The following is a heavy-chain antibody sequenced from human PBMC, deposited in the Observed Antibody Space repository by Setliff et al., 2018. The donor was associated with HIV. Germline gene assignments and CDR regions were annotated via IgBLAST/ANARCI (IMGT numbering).Heavy chain of an antibody. D-gene: IGHD1-1*01. CDR3: AYSGRQLRGPYFDF. V-gene: IGHV2-5*01. J-gene: IGHJ4*02. CDR1: GLSLSTSGVG. Sequence: VSCPTLVNPTQTLTLTCTFSGLSLSTSGVGVGWIRQSPGKALEWLAFIYWNNNKHYSTSLKSRLTVTKDTSKNRVVFTMTNMDPVDTATYYCAYSGRQLRGPYFDFWGQGTPVTVSS. CDR2: IYWNNNK.